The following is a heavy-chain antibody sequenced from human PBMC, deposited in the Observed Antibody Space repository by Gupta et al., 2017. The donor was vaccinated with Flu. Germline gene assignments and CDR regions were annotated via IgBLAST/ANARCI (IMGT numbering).Heavy chain of an antibody. J-gene: IGHJ1*01. CDR1: GFTFSSYA. V-gene: IGHV3-64D*06. D-gene: IGHD2-15*01. CDR3: VKDSDIVVVVAAKFGYFQH. Sequence: EVQLVESGGGLVQPGGSLRLSCSASGFTFSSYAMHWVRQAPGKGLEYVSAISSNGGSTYYADSVKGRFTISRDNSKNTLYLQMSSLRAEDTAVYYCVKDSDIVVVVAAKFGYFQHWGQGTLVTVSS. CDR2: ISSNGGST.